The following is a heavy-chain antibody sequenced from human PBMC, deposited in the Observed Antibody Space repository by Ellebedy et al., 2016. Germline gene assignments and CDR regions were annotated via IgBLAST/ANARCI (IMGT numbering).Heavy chain of an antibody. CDR2: IRSDGGVT. V-gene: IGHV3-74*01. CDR1: GFSFSSYW. CDR3: ARELVAGSGSLDN. D-gene: IGHD3-10*01. Sequence: GESLKISCAASGFSFSSYWMHWVRQTPGKGLVWVSRIRSDGGVTNYADSVKGRFTISSDNAKNTLYMQLNSLRAEDTAVYYCARELVAGSGSLDNWGQGTLVTVSS. J-gene: IGHJ4*02.